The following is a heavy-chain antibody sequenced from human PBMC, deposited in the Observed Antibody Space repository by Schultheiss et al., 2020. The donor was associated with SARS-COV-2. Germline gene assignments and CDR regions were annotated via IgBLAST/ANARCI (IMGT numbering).Heavy chain of an antibody. CDR2: IKNDGRST. Sequence: GESLKISCAASGFTFSTYGMHWVRQVPGKGLVWVSRIKNDGRSTNYVDSVNGRFTISRDNAKNTLYLQMDSLTAEDTAVYYCASSHYDSSNYAFDMWGQGTTVTVSS. D-gene: IGHD3-22*01. CDR3: ASSHYDSSNYAFDM. V-gene: IGHV3-74*01. CDR1: GFTFSTYG. J-gene: IGHJ3*02.